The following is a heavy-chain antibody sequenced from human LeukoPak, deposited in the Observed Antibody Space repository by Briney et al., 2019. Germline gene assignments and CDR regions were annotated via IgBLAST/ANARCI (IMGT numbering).Heavy chain of an antibody. V-gene: IGHV5-51*01. J-gene: IGHJ4*02. CDR3: ARLSDFNFDY. CDR1: GYSFTGYW. CDR2: IYPADSDT. D-gene: IGHD2-21*02. Sequence: GESLKISCKGSGYSFTGYWIGWVRPMPGEGLGCMGIIYPADSDTTYSPSFQGQVTISADKSISTTYLQWSSLKASDTAMYYCARLSDFNFDYWGQGTLVTVSS.